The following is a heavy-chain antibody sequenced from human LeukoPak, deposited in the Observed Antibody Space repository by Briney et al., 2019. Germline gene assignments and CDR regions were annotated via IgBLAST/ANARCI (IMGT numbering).Heavy chain of an antibody. CDR1: GGSFSGYY. J-gene: IGHJ5*02. CDR2: INHSGST. Sequence: SETLSLTCAVYGGSFSGYYWSWIRQPPGKGLGWIGEINHSGSTNYNPSLKSRVTISVDTSKNQFSLKLSSVTAADTAVYYCARGSPLGQNWFDPWGQGTLVTVSS. CDR3: ARGSPLGQNWFDP. V-gene: IGHV4-34*01.